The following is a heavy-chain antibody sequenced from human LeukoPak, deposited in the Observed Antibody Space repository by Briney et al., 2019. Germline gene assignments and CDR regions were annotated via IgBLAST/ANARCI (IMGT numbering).Heavy chain of an antibody. CDR2: ISSDGSYI. D-gene: IGHD3-10*02. Sequence: GGSLRLSCAASGFTFSDYTMTWVRQAPGKGLEWVASISSDGSYIDYADSVKGRFTISRDNAKNSLFLKTDTLRGDDTGIYYCARDPNVLGITPYYFDFWGQGTLVTVSS. V-gene: IGHV3-21*01. J-gene: IGHJ4*02. CDR1: GFTFSDYT. CDR3: ARDPNVLGITPYYFDF.